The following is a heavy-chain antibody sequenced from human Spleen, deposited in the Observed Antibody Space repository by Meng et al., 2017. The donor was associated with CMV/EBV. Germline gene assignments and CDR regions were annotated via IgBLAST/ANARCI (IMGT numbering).Heavy chain of an antibody. CDR2: INHSGST. D-gene: IGHD2-2*01. V-gene: IGHV4-34*01. Sequence: FTGYAGSWIRQPPGKGLEWIGEINHSGSTNYNPSLKSRVTISVDTSKNQFSLKLSSVTAADTAVYYCARGPPDLGYCSSTSCLPFDYWGQGTLVTVSS. CDR1: FTGYA. J-gene: IGHJ4*02. CDR3: ARGPPDLGYCSSTSCLPFDY.